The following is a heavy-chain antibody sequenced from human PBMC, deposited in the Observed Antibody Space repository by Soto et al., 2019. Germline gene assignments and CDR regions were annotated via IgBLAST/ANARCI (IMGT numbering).Heavy chain of an antibody. CDR1: GFTFRSYA. CDR3: AKDRVYFDS. CDR2: ISANGDTT. J-gene: IGHJ4*02. V-gene: IGHV3-23*01. Sequence: EVQLLESGGGLVQPGGSLRLSCAASGFTFRSYAMSWVRLAPGKGLEWVSVISANGDTTYYADTVKGRFTISRDNSKNTLFLQMDRLRADDTEVYFCAKDRVYFDSWGQGTLVTVSS.